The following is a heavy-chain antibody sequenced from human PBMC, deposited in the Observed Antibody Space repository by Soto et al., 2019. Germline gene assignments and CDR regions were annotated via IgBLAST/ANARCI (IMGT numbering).Heavy chain of an antibody. CDR3: AKDLANSNYYYYYYGMDV. CDR1: GFTFSSYG. D-gene: IGHD4-4*01. V-gene: IGHV3-30*18. J-gene: IGHJ6*02. CDR2: ISYDGSNK. Sequence: PGGSLRLSCAASGFTFSSYGMHWVRQAPGKGLEWVAVISYDGSNKYYADSVKGRFTISRDNSKNTLYLQMNSLRAEDTAVYYCAKDLANSNYYYYYYGMDVWGQGTTVTVSS.